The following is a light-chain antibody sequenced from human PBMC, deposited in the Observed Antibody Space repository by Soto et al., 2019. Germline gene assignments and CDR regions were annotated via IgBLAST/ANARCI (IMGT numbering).Light chain of an antibody. J-gene: IGKJ1*01. CDR3: QKYNSAPPSWT. CDR2: AAS. Sequence: DIQMTQSPSSLSASVGDRVTITYRASQGISNYLAWYQQKPGKVPKLLIYAASTLQSGVPSRFSGSGSGTDFTLTISSLQPEDVATYYCQKYNSAPPSWTFGQGTKVEIK. V-gene: IGKV1-27*01. CDR1: QGISNY.